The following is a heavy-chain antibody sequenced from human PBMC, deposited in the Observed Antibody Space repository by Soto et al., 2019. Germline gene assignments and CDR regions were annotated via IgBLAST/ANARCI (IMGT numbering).Heavy chain of an antibody. V-gene: IGHV3-33*01. Sequence: QVQLVESGGGVVQPGRSLRLSCAASGFTFSSYGMHWVRQAPGKGLEWVAVIWYDGSNKYYADSVKGRFTISRDNSKNPLYLQMNSLRAEDTAVYYCARWDYDFWSGYYGYFDYWGQGALVTVSS. D-gene: IGHD3-3*01. CDR1: GFTFSSYG. CDR2: IWYDGSNK. J-gene: IGHJ4*02. CDR3: ARWDYDFWSGYYGYFDY.